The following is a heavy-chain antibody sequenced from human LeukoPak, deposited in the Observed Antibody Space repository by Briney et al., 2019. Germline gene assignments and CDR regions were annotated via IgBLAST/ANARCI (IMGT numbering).Heavy chain of an antibody. CDR1: GGSISGYY. CDR3: ARGHSPVTTKVSYFQH. V-gene: IGHV4-59*12. D-gene: IGHD4-17*01. J-gene: IGHJ1*01. Sequence: SETLSLTCTVSGGSISGYYWNWIRQPPGKGLEWIGSIFYSGSTNYNPSLESRVTILVDTSKNQFSLKLSSVTAADTAVYYCARGHSPVTTKVSYFQHWGQGTLVTVSS. CDR2: IFYSGST.